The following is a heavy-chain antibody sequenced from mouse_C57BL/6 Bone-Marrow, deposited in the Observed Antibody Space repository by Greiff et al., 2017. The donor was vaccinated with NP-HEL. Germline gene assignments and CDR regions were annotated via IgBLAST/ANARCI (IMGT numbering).Heavy chain of an antibody. V-gene: IGHV1-50*01. CDR3: ARGPSYYYYGSSYWYFDV. CDR1: GYTFTSYW. J-gene: IGHJ1*03. D-gene: IGHD1-1*01. Sequence: VQLQQPGAELVKPGASVKLSCKASGYTFTSYWTQWVKQRPGQGLEWIGEIDPSDSYTNYNQKFKGKATLTVDTSSSTAYMQLSSLTSEDSAVYYCARGPSYYYYGSSYWYFDVWGTGTTVTVSS. CDR2: IDPSDSYT.